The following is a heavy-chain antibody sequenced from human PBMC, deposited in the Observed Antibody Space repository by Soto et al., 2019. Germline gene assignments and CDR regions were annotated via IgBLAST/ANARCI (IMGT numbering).Heavy chain of an antibody. D-gene: IGHD6-13*01. V-gene: IGHV4-59*01. CDR3: ARLSSPGYSSSWYYFDY. CDR1: GGSISSYY. J-gene: IGHJ4*02. CDR2: IYYSGST. Sequence: TSETLSLTCTVSGGSISSYYWSWIRQPPGKGLEWIGYIYYSGSTNYNPSLKSRVTISVDTSKNQFSLKLSSVTAADTAVYYCARLSSPGYSSSWYYFDYWGQGTLVTVSS.